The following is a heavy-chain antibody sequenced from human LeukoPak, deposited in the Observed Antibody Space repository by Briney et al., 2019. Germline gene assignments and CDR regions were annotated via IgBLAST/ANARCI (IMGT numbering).Heavy chain of an antibody. J-gene: IGHJ4*02. Sequence: SQTLSLTCAISGDSFSSNIAAWNWIRQSPSRGLEWLGRTYYRSKWYNDYAVSVKSRITINPDTSKNQFSLQLNSVTPEDTAVYYCAYQILYSSGWYPFDYWGQGTLVTVSS. V-gene: IGHV6-1*01. CDR2: TYYRSKWYN. D-gene: IGHD6-19*01. CDR3: AYQILYSSGWYPFDY. CDR1: GDSFSSNIAA.